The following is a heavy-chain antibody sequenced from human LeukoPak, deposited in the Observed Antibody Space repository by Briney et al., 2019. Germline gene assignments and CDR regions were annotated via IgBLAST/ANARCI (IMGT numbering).Heavy chain of an antibody. D-gene: IGHD5-18*01. V-gene: IGHV4-39*01. CDR3: ARQTGYSYGEFDY. J-gene: IGHJ4*02. Sequence: SETLSLTCTVSGGSISSSSYYWGWIRQPPGKGLEWIGSIYYSGSTYYNPSLKSRVTISVDTSKNQFSLKLSSVTAADTAVYYCARQTGYSYGEFDYWGQGTLVTVSS. CDR1: GGSISSSSYY. CDR2: IYYSGST.